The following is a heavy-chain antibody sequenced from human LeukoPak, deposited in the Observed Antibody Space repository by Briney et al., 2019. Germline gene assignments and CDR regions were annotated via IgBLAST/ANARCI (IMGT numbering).Heavy chain of an antibody. CDR2: IKQDGSEK. V-gene: IGHV3-7*04. CDR1: GFTFSSYW. D-gene: IGHD3-10*01. J-gene: IGHJ4*02. CDR3: ARSEVAYYGFFDY. Sequence: GGSLRLPCAASGFTFSSYWMSWVRQAPGKGLEWVANIKQDGSEKYYVDSVKGRFTISRDNAKNSLYLQMNSLRAEDTAVYYCARSEVAYYGFFDYWGQGTLVTVSS.